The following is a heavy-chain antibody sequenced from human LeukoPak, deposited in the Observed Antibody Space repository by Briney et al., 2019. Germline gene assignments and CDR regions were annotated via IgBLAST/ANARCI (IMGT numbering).Heavy chain of an antibody. V-gene: IGHV3-23*01. D-gene: IGHD5-18*01. CDR2: ISGSGGST. CDR3: ARVNGYSYGNNYYYYMDV. J-gene: IGHJ6*03. Sequence: GGSLRLSCAASGFTFSSYAMSWVRQAPGKGLEWVSAISGSGGSTYYADSVKGRFTISRDNSKNTLYLQMNSLRAEDTAVYYCARVNGYSYGNNYYYYMDVWGKGTTVTVSS. CDR1: GFTFSSYA.